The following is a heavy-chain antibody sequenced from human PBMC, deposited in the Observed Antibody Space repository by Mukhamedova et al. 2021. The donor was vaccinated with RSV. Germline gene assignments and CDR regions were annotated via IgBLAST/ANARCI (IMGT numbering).Heavy chain of an antibody. Sequence: DSVKGRFTIPRDNARNSLYLQMNSLRAEATAAYYCAKGRDDYWGQGSLVTVSS. J-gene: IGHJ4*02. CDR3: AKGRDDY. V-gene: IGHV3-48*03.